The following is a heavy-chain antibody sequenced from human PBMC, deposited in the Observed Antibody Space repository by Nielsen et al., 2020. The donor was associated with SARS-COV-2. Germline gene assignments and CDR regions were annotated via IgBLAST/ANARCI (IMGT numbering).Heavy chain of an antibody. Sequence: GSLKISCAASGFTFSCCAMHWVRQAPGKGLEWVAVVSYDGSKQHYADSVKGRFTISRDDSRNTLYLQMNSLRAEDTALYYCAKDMSPLWFGELPTDYWGQGTLVTVSS. CDR2: VSYDGSKQ. V-gene: IGHV3-30*18. J-gene: IGHJ4*02. D-gene: IGHD3-10*01. CDR3: AKDMSPLWFGELPTDY. CDR1: GFTFSCCA.